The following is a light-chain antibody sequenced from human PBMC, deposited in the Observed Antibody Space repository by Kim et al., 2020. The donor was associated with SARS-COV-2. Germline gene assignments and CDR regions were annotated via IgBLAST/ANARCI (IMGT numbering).Light chain of an antibody. V-gene: IGLV3-25*03. CDR3: QSVDSSGTYYV. Sequence: SYELTQPPSVSVSPGQTARITCSGDALPKQYASWYQQKPGPAPVLLIYKDSERPSGIPERFSGSSSGTTVTLTISGVQAEDEADYFCQSVDSSGTYYVFGAGTKVTVL. CDR2: KDS. CDR1: ALPKQY. J-gene: IGLJ1*01.